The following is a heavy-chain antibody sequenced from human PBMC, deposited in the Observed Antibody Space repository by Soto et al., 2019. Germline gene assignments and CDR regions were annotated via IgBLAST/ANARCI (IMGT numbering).Heavy chain of an antibody. CDR2: IVVGSGNT. V-gene: IGHV1-58*01. J-gene: IGHJ3*02. CDR3: AAARFSITIFGVVDAFDI. Sequence: GASVKVSCKASGFTFTSSAVQWVRQARGQRLEWIGWIVVGSGNTNYAQKFQERVTITRDMSTSTAYMELSSLRSEDTAVYYCAAARFSITIFGVVDAFDIWGQGTMVTVSS. CDR1: GFTFTSSA. D-gene: IGHD3-3*01.